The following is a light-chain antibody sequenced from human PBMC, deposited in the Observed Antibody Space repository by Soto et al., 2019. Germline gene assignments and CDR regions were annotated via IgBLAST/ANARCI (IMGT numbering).Light chain of an antibody. J-gene: IGLJ1*01. Sequence: QSVLTQPPSVSGAPGQRVTISCTGSSSNIGEGHNVHWYQQLPGTAPKLIIYGNSNRPSGVPDRFSGSKSGTSASLAITGLQAEDEADYYCQSYDSSLRVFGTGTKVTVL. CDR3: QSYDSSLRV. V-gene: IGLV1-40*01. CDR2: GNS. CDR1: SSNIGEGHN.